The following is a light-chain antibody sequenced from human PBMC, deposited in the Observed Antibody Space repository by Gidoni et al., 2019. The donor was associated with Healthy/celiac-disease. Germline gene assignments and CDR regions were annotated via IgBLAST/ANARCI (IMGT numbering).Light chain of an antibody. J-gene: IGKJ4*01. CDR2: AAS. CDR1: QNVSSY. Sequence: ETGLTHSPTTLSLSPGERDTLSCRASQNVSSYLAWYQQKPGQAPRLLIYAASTRATGIPARFSGSGSGTDFTLTISSLQSEDFAVYYCQQRSNWPLTFGRGTKVEIK. V-gene: IGKV3-11*01. CDR3: QQRSNWPLT.